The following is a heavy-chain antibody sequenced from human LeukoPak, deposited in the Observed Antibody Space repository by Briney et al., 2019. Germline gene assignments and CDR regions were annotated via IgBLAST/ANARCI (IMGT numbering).Heavy chain of an antibody. D-gene: IGHD5-24*01. CDR1: GGSIKSHSYY. CDR3: VRHISTNTGYFDS. V-gene: IGHV4-39*01. CDR2: VYYDGTS. Sequence: PSETLSLTCTVSGGSIKSHSYYWGWIRQPPGKGLEWIGSVYYDGTSYSNPSLKSRVAVFVDTSRDQFSLDLSFVTAADTALYYCVRHISTNTGYFDSCGQGTLVSVSS. J-gene: IGHJ4*02.